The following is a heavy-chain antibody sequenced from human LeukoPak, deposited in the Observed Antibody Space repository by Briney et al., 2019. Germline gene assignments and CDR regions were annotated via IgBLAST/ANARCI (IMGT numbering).Heavy chain of an antibody. D-gene: IGHD2-15*01. CDR1: GFTFSGFW. J-gene: IGHJ4*02. Sequence: GGSLRLSCAASGFTFSGFWMSWVRQAPGKGLEWVANIKVDGSEKNYVDSVRGRFTISRDNAKNSPYLQMNSLRAEDTAVYYCTRNGRSLDYWGQGTLVTVSS. CDR3: TRNGRSLDY. CDR2: IKVDGSEK. V-gene: IGHV3-7*01.